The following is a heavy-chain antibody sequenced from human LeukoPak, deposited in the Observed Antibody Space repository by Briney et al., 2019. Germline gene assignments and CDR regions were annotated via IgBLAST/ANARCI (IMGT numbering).Heavy chain of an antibody. V-gene: IGHV3-48*01. J-gene: IGHJ4*02. CDR2: ISSGSSASI. D-gene: IGHD2/OR15-2a*01. CDR3: ARGYGNSGYNYFDY. CDR1: GFTFSSYS. Sequence: PGGSLRLSCAASGFTFSSYSMYWVRQAPGKGLEWVSYISSGSSASIYYADSVKGRFTISRDSSKNTLSLQMNSLRSEDTAVYYCARGYGNSGYNYFDYWGQGTLLTVSS.